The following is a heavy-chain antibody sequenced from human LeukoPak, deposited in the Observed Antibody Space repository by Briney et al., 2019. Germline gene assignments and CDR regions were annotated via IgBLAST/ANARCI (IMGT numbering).Heavy chain of an antibody. Sequence: SETLSLTCTVSGGSISSYYWSWIRQPPGKGLEWIGYIYYSGSTNYNPSLKSRVTISVDTSKNQFSLKLSSVTAADTAVYYCARHYYYYYMDVWGEGTTVTVSS. V-gene: IGHV4-59*01. CDR1: GGSISSYY. CDR3: ARHYYYYYMDV. J-gene: IGHJ6*03. CDR2: IYYSGST.